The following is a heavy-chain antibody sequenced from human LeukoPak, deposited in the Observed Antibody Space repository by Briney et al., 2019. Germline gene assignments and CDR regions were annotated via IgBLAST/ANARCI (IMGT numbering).Heavy chain of an antibody. D-gene: IGHD1-7*01. Sequence: PGGSLRLSCAASGFTFDDYAMHWVRQAPGKGLEWVSLISGDGGSTYYADSVKGRFTISRDNSKNSLYLQMNSLRTEDTALYYCAKDMANWNYESCDYWGQGTLVTVSS. CDR1: GFTFDDYA. V-gene: IGHV3-43*02. CDR3: AKDMANWNYESCDY. CDR2: ISGDGGST. J-gene: IGHJ4*02.